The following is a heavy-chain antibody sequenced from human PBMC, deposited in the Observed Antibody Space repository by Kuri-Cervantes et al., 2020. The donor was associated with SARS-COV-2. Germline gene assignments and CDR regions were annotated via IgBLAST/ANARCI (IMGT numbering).Heavy chain of an antibody. J-gene: IGHJ3*02. CDR1: GYRFTSYW. V-gene: IGHV5-51*01. CDR2: IYPGDSDT. D-gene: IGHD6-6*01. CDR3: ATQLGGVEYSSSGSGAFDI. Sequence: GGFLRPPWLRSGYRFTSYWISWVRQMPGKGLEWLGIIYPGDSDTRYSPSFQGQVTISADKSISTAYLQWSSLTASDTAMYYCATQLGGVEYSSSGSGAFDIWGQGTMVTVSS.